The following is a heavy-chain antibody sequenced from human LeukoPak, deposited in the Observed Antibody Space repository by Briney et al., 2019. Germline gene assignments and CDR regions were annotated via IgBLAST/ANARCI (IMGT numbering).Heavy chain of an antibody. Sequence: GGSLRLSCAASGFTFSSYGMHWVRQAPGKGLEWVAVIWYDGSNKYYADSVKGRFTISRDNSKNTLYLQMNSLRAADTAVYYCARGVRPWDGENEYFQHWGQGTLVTVSS. J-gene: IGHJ1*01. V-gene: IGHV3-33*01. CDR2: IWYDGSNK. CDR3: ARGVRPWDGENEYFQH. CDR1: GFTFSSYG. D-gene: IGHD4-17*01.